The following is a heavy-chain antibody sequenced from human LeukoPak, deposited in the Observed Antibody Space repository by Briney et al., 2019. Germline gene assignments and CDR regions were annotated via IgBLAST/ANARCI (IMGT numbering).Heavy chain of an antibody. CDR1: GFTFSSYA. CDR2: INSGGEHT. J-gene: IGHJ4*02. V-gene: IGHV3-23*01. CDR3: AKYHKTTVAGRDFDY. Sequence: GGSLRLSCAASGFTFSSYAMTWVRQGPGKGVEGVSGINSGGEHTDYADPVKGRFTISRDNYKSTLYLQMNSLRAEDTAVYYCAKYHKTTVAGRDFDYSGPGTRVSVSS. D-gene: IGHD6-19*01.